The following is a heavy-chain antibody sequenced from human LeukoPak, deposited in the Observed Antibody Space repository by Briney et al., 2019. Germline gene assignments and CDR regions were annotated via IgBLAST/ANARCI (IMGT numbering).Heavy chain of an antibody. CDR3: AREITNLGVDTTFDY. CDR1: GGSFSGYY. Sequence: SETLSLTCAVYGGSFSGYYWSWIRQPPGKGLEWIGEINHSGSTNYNLSLKSRVTISVDTSKNQFSLKLSAVTAADTAVYYCAREITNLGVDTTFDYWGQGTLVTVSS. D-gene: IGHD3-3*01. CDR2: INHSGST. V-gene: IGHV4-34*01. J-gene: IGHJ4*02.